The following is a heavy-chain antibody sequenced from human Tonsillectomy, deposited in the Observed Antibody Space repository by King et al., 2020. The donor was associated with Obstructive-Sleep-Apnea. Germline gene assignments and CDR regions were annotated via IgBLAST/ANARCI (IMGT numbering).Heavy chain of an antibody. CDR2: INPNSGGT. V-gene: IGHV1-2*02. Sequence: VQLVESGAEVKKPGASVKVSCKASGYTFSGYYMYWVRQAPGQGLESMGWINPNSGGTNYAQKFQGRVTMTRDTSISTAYMELSRLRSDDTAVYYCARVAADNFYYSGMDVWGQGTTVTVSS. CDR3: ARVAADNFYYSGMDV. CDR1: GYTFSGYY. D-gene: IGHD2-15*01. J-gene: IGHJ6*02.